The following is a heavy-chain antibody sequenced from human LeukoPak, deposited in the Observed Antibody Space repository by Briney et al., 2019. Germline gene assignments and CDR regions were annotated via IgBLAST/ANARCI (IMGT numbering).Heavy chain of an antibody. CDR3: ARELWPGDY. CDR1: GFTFSSYW. Sequence: GGSLRLXCAASGFTFSSYWMGWVRQAPGRGLEWVANIKQDGSEKNYVDSVKGRFTISRDNAKNSLYLQMNSLRVEDTAVYYCARELWPGDYWGQGTLVTVSS. D-gene: IGHD3-16*01. V-gene: IGHV3-7*01. CDR2: IKQDGSEK. J-gene: IGHJ4*02.